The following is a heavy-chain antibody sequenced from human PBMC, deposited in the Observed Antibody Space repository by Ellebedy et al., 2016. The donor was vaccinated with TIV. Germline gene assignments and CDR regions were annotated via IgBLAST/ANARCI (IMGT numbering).Heavy chain of an antibody. Sequence: PGGSLRLSCAASGFTFSRYTINWVRQAPGKGLEWVSSLSSTSSYIYYADSAKGRFTISRDNAKNSLFLQMNSLGVEDTAVYYCARDITFDYWGQGTLVTVSS. CDR2: LSSTSSYI. J-gene: IGHJ4*02. CDR1: GFTFSRYT. V-gene: IGHV3-21*01. CDR3: ARDITFDY.